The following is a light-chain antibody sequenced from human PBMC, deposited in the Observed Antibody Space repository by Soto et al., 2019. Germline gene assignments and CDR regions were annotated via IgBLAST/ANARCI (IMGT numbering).Light chain of an antibody. CDR2: GAS. CDR3: QQYNNWPPWT. Sequence: ELVMPQSPATLSVSPGERANISCRASQSVSSNLAWYQQKPGQAPRLLIYGASTRATGIPARFSGSGSGTEFTLTISSLQSEDFAVYYCQQYNNWPPWTFGQGTKVEIK. V-gene: IGKV3-15*01. J-gene: IGKJ1*01. CDR1: QSVSSN.